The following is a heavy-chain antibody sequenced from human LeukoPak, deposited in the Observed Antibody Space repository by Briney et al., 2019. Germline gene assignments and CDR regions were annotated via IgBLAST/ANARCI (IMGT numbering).Heavy chain of an antibody. CDR1: GGTFSSYA. CDR2: ISAYNGNR. CDR3: ARTVGATTYYYYGMDV. Sequence: ASVKVSCKASGGTFSSYAISWVRQAPGQGLEWMGWISAYNGNRNYAQKLQGRATMTTDTSTSTAYMELRSLRSDDTAVYYCARTVGATTYYYYGMDVWGQGTTVTVSS. J-gene: IGHJ6*02. D-gene: IGHD1-26*01. V-gene: IGHV1-18*01.